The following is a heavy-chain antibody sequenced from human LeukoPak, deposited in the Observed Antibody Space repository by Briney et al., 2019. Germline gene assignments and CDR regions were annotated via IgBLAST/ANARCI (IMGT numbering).Heavy chain of an antibody. V-gene: IGHV4-34*01. D-gene: IGHD2-8*01. CDR2: INHSGST. CDR3: ARGRAGYCTNGVCYTGYFDY. Sequence: SETLSLTCAVSGGSFSGYYWSWICQPPGKGLEWSGEINHSGSTNYNPSLKSRVTISVDTSKNQFSLKLSSVTAADTAVYYCARGRAGYCTNGVCYTGYFDYWGQGTLVTVSS. J-gene: IGHJ4*02. CDR1: GGSFSGYY.